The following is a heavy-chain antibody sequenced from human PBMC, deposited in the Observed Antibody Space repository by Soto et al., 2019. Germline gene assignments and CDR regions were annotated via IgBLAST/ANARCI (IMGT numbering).Heavy chain of an antibody. CDR1: GYTFTSYD. CDR3: ARVKSYDILTGYSTWFDP. J-gene: IGHJ5*02. CDR2: MNPNSGNT. D-gene: IGHD3-9*01. V-gene: IGHV1-8*01. Sequence: GASVKVSCKGAGYTFTSYDINWGRQATGQGLEWMGWMNPNSGNTGYAQNFQGRVTMTRNTSISTAYMELSSLRSEDTAVYYCARVKSYDILTGYSTWFDPWGQGTLVTVSS.